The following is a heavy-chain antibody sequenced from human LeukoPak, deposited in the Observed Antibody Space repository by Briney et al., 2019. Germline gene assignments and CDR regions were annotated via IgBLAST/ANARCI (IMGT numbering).Heavy chain of an antibody. CDR1: AGSMSGYY. J-gene: IGHJ3*02. Sequence: SETLSLTCTVSAGSMSGYYWSWIRQPPGKRLEWIVHFYDSGTTAYNPSLKSRLSISVDTSKNQFSLILTSVTAADTAVYYCASLLVLVPLNMRNAVFDIWGQGTMVTVSS. V-gene: IGHV4-59*12. D-gene: IGHD2/OR15-2a*01. CDR2: FYDSGTT. CDR3: ASLLVLVPLNMRNAVFDI.